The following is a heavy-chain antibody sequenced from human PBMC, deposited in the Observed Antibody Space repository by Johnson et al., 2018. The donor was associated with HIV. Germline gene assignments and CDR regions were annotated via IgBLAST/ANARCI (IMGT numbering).Heavy chain of an antibody. CDR1: GFTFSSYA. CDR3: AKEKLELRTGDAFDI. D-gene: IGHD1-7*01. CDR2: ISYDGGNK. V-gene: IGHV3-30-3*01. Sequence: QVQLVESGGGVVQPGRSLRLSCAASGFTFSSYAMHWVRQAPGKGLEWVAVISYDGGNKYSADSVMGRFTISRDNSKNTLYLQMNSLRADDTAVYYCAKEKLELRTGDAFDIWGQGTMVTVSS. J-gene: IGHJ3*02.